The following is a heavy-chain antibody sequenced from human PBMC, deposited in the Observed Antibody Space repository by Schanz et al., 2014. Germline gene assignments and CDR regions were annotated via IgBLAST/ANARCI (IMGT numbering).Heavy chain of an antibody. J-gene: IGHJ6*02. V-gene: IGHV1-2*04. D-gene: IGHD3-22*01. CDR3: ARDDRAYYYGMDV. Sequence: QVQLVQSGAEVKKPGSSVKVSCTASGGTFSSDTFSWVRQAPGQGLEWMGWINPNSGDTNYAQKFQGWVTVTRDTSISTVYMELSRVTYEDTAVYYCARDDRAYYYGMDVWGQGTTVTVSS. CDR1: GGTFSSDT. CDR2: INPNSGDT.